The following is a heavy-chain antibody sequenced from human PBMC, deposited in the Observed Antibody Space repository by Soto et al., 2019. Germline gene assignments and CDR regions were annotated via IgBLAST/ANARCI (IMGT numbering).Heavy chain of an antibody. V-gene: IGHV5-10-1*01. CDR1: GYTFSNNW. CDR2: IDPSGSYT. J-gene: IGHJ3*01. Sequence: GESLKISCQGSGYTFSNNWISWVRQKPGKGLEWMGKIDPSGSYTDYSPSFQGHVSLSVDKSVSTAYLQWSSLKASDSAIYYCARNMITFGGTPTSSEDTAVYYCASAAAARTSDDGFDVWGQGTMVTVSS. CDR3: ARNMITFGGTPTSSEDTAVYYCASAAAARTSDDGFDV. D-gene: IGHD3-16*01.